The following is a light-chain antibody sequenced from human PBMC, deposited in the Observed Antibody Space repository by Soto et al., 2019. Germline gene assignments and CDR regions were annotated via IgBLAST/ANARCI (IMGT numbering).Light chain of an antibody. J-gene: IGLJ1*01. CDR3: AAWDDSLNGLV. V-gene: IGLV1-44*01. CDR2: NNN. Sequence: QPVLTQPPSASGTPGQRVTISCSGSSSNIGSNTVNWYQQLPGTAPKLLIYNNNQRPSGVPDRFSGSKSGTSASLAISGLQSEDAADYYCAAWDDSLNGLVFGTGTKLTVL. CDR1: SSNIGSNT.